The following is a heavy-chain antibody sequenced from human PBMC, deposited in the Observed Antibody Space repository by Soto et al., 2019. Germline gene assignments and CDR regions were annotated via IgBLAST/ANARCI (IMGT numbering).Heavy chain of an antibody. D-gene: IGHD6-19*01. J-gene: IGHJ6*02. V-gene: IGHV1-2*04. CDR2: INPNSGGT. CDR3: ARTGLEPDKQWLTTYGMDV. Sequence: GASVKVSCKASGYTFTGYYMHWVRQAPGQGLEWMGWINPNSGGTNYAQKFQGWVTMTRDTSISTAYMELSRLRSDDTAVYYCARTGLEPDKQWLTTYGMDVWGQGTTVTVSS. CDR1: GYTFTGYY.